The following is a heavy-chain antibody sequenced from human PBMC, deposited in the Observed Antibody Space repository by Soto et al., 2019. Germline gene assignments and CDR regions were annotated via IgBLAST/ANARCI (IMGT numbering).Heavy chain of an antibody. Sequence: SETLSLTCTVSGGSVSSDNYFWTWIRQSPERGLEWIGYISNIGSTNYNPSLKSRVTLSLVTSKNQFSLKLASVTAADTALYFCASVGDFGDYVSIWGQGTMVTVSS. CDR1: GGSVSSDNYF. V-gene: IGHV4-61*01. D-gene: IGHD4-17*01. CDR3: ASVGDFGDYVSI. CDR2: ISNIGST. J-gene: IGHJ3*02.